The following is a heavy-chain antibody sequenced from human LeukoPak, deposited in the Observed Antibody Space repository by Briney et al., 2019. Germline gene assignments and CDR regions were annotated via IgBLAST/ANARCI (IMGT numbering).Heavy chain of an antibody. J-gene: IGHJ6*03. Sequence: ASVKVSCKVSGYTLTELSMHWVRQAPGKGLEWMGGFDPEDGETIYAQKFQGRVTMTEDTSTDTAYMELSSLRSEDTAVYYCARSTYYYGSGSPHYYYMDVWGKGTTVTISS. CDR3: ARSTYYYGSGSPHYYYMDV. CDR1: GYTLTELS. CDR2: FDPEDGET. V-gene: IGHV1-24*01. D-gene: IGHD3-10*01.